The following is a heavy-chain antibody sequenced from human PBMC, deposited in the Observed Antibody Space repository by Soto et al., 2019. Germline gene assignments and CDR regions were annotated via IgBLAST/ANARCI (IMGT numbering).Heavy chain of an antibody. Sequence: SETLSLTCTVSGGCISSYYWSWIRQPPGKGLEWIEYIYYSGSTNYNPSLKSRVTISVDKSKNQFSLKLSSVTAADTAVYYCARHDYGGFGLWGQGTLVTVSS. V-gene: IGHV4-59*08. J-gene: IGHJ4*02. CDR2: IYYSGST. CDR3: ARHDYGGFGL. D-gene: IGHD4-17*01. CDR1: GGCISSYY.